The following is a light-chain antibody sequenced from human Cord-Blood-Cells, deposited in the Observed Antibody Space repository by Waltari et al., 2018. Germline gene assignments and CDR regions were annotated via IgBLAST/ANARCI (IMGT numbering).Light chain of an antibody. V-gene: IGKV3-11*01. CDR2: DAS. Sequence: EIVLTQSPATLSLSPGERATLSCRASQSVSSYLAGYQQKPGQAPRLLIYDASNRATGIPARFSGSGSGTDFTLTISSLEPEDFAVYYCQQRSNRPYTFGQGTKLEIK. CDR1: QSVSSY. J-gene: IGKJ2*01. CDR3: QQRSNRPYT.